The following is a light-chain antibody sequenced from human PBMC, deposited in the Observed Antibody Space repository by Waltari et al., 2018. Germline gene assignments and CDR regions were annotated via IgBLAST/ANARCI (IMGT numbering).Light chain of an antibody. J-gene: IGLJ2*01. CDR2: DVS. Sequence: QSALTQPPSASGSLGQSVTISCTGTSSDVGGYKYVSWYQQHPGKAPTLIMYDVSKRPSGVPDRVSVSESSNAASLTVSGLLAEDEADYDCSSYAGSNDLVVFGGGTKLTVL. CDR1: SSDVGGYKY. CDR3: SSYAGSNDLVV. V-gene: IGLV2-8*01.